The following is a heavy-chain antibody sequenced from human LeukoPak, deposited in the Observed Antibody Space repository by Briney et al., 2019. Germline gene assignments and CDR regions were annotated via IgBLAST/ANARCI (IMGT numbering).Heavy chain of an antibody. D-gene: IGHD1-26*01. CDR2: ISGSAGST. Sequence: PGGSLRLSCAASGFTFSSYAMNWVRQAPGKGLEWVSVISGSAGSTYYADSVKGRFTMSRDNSKNTLYLQMNSLRAEDTAVYYCAARSKVVGATVPERYWGQGTLVTVSS. CDR1: GFTFSSYA. CDR3: AARSKVVGATVPERY. V-gene: IGHV3-23*01. J-gene: IGHJ4*02.